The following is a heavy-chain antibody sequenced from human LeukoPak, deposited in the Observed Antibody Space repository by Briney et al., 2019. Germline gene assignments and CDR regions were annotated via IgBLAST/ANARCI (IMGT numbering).Heavy chain of an antibody. V-gene: IGHV4-4*02. CDR2: IYHSGST. D-gene: IGHD3-22*01. CDR3: ARHARPDRYYYDRVESDY. Sequence: SETLSLTCAVSGGSISSSNWWSWVRQPPGKGLEWIGEIYHSGSTNYNPSLKSRVTISVDKSKNQFSLKLSSVTAADTAVYYCARHARPDRYYYDRVESDYWGQGTLVTVSS. CDR1: GGSISSSNW. J-gene: IGHJ4*02.